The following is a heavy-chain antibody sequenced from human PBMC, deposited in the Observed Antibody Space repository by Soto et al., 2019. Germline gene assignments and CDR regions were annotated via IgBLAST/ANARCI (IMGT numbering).Heavy chain of an antibody. V-gene: IGHV1-69*08. CDR3: ARGGTTIDY. CDR1: GSTFSTYT. J-gene: IGHJ4*02. CDR2: IIPXLGNT. Sequence: XVKVSCKASGSTFSTYTISWVRQAPGQGLQSMXRIIPXLGNTNYAQNXXGRVTTTXXKSKSTAYMELRSMRSDDTAVYYCARGGTTIDYWGQGTLVTVSS. D-gene: IGHD4-17*01.